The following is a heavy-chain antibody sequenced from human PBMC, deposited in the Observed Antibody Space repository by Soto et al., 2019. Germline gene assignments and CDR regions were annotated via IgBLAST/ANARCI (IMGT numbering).Heavy chain of an antibody. CDR2: ISGSGGST. D-gene: IGHD3-10*01. V-gene: IGHV3-23*01. CDR1: GFTFSSYA. J-gene: IGHJ5*02. CDR3: AKDRDYGSGSDWFDP. Sequence: GSLRLSCAASGFTFSSYAMSWVRQAPGKGLEWVSAISGSGGSTYYADSVKGRFTISRDNSKNTLYLQMNSLRAEDTAVYYCAKDRDYGSGSDWFDPWGQGTRVTVAS.